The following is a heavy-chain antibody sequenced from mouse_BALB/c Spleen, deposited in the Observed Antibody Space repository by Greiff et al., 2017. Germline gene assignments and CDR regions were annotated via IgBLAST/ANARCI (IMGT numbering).Heavy chain of an antibody. CDR1: GYSITSDYA. D-gene: IGHD1-2*01. V-gene: IGHV3-2*02. CDR2: ISYSGST. Sequence: VQLKESGPGLVKPSQSLSLTCTVTGYSITSDYAWNWIRQFPGNTLEWMGYISYSGSTSYNPSLKSRISITRDTSKNQFFLQLNSVTTEDTATYYCASHAATWYFDVWGAGTTVTVSS. J-gene: IGHJ1*01. CDR3: ASHAATWYFDV.